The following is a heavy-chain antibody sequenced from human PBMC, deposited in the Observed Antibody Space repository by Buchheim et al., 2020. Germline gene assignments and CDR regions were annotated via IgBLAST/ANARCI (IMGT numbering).Heavy chain of an antibody. V-gene: IGHV3-30-3*01. J-gene: IGHJ6*02. CDR3: ARDRYDGSGVYGMDV. CDR2: ISYDGSNK. CDR1: GFTFSSYA. Sequence: QVQLVESGGGVVQPGRSLRLSCAASGFTFSSYAMHWVRQAPGKGLEWVAVISYDGSNKYYADSVTGRFTISSDNSKNTLYLQMNSLRAEDTAVYYCARDRYDGSGVYGMDVWGQGTT. D-gene: IGHD3-10*01.